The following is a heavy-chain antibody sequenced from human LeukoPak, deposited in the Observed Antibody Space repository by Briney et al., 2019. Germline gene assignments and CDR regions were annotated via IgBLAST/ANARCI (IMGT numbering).Heavy chain of an antibody. CDR3: ARSNRMITFGGVIVDLFDY. Sequence: ASVKVSCKASGGTFSSYAISWVRQAPGQGLEWMGGIIPIFGTANYAQKFQGRVTITADKSTSTAYMELSSLRSEDTAVYYCARSNRMITFGGVIVDLFDYWGQGTLVTVSS. J-gene: IGHJ4*02. D-gene: IGHD3-16*02. V-gene: IGHV1-69*06. CDR1: GGTFSSYA. CDR2: IIPIFGTA.